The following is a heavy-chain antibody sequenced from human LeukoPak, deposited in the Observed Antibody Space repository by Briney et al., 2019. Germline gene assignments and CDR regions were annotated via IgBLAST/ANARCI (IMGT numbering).Heavy chain of an antibody. CDR3: ARNKIVGPTTLDY. Sequence: GGSLRLSCAVSGFTFSNYWMTWVRQAPGKGLEWVANIKEDGSEKYYVDSVKGRFTISRDNAKNSLYLQMNSLRADDTAIYYCARNKIVGPTTLDYWGQGTLVTVSS. V-gene: IGHV3-7*01. CDR2: IKEDGSEK. J-gene: IGHJ4*02. CDR1: GFTFSNYW. D-gene: IGHD1-26*01.